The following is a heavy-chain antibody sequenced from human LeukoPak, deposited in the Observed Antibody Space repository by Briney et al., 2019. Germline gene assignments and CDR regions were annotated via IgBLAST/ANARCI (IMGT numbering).Heavy chain of an antibody. D-gene: IGHD2-2*01. CDR1: GFTFSSYS. Sequence: GGSLRLSCAASGFTFSSYSMNWVRQAPGKGLEWVSSISSSSSYIYYADSVKGRFTISRDNAKNSLYLQMNSLRAEDTALYYCAKGGETSTLSPMGWFDPWGQGTLVTVSS. CDR3: AKGGETSTLSPMGWFDP. J-gene: IGHJ5*02. V-gene: IGHV3-21*04. CDR2: ISSSSSYI.